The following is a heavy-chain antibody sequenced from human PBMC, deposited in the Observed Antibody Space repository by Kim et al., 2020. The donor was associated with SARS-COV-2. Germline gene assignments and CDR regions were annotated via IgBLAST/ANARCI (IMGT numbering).Heavy chain of an antibody. V-gene: IGHV1-18*01. D-gene: IGHD2-15*01. Sequence: ASVKVSCKASGYTFTSYGISWVRQAPGQGLEWMGWISGYNGKTNSAQKFQGRVTMTTDTSTSTAYMELRSLRSDDTAVYYCARDEKEYCSGGSCPYFDYWGQGSLVTVSS. CDR3: ARDEKEYCSGGSCPYFDY. CDR2: ISGYNGKT. J-gene: IGHJ4*02. CDR1: GYTFTSYG.